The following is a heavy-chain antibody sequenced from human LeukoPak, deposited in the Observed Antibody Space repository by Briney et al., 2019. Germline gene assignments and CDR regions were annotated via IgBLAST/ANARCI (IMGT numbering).Heavy chain of an antibody. D-gene: IGHD2-8*01. CDR3: AETNTQDWFDP. J-gene: IGHJ5*02. V-gene: IGHV4-38-2*01. CDR1: GFTFSSYW. CDR2: IYHSGET. Sequence: GSLRLSCAASGFTFSSYWMHWVRQAPGKGLEWIASIYHSGETFYNPSLESRVAISVDTSNNEVFLDLYSVTAADTAMYYCAETNTQDWFDPWGRGTLVTVSS.